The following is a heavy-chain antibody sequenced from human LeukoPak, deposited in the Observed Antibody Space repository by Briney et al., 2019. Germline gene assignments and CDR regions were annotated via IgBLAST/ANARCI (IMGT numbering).Heavy chain of an antibody. D-gene: IGHD6-13*01. V-gene: IGHV5-51*01. CDR2: LYPGDSDT. J-gene: IGHJ3*02. Sequence: GESLKISCKSSGYSFTSYWIAWVRQMPGKGLEWMGILYPGDSDTRYSPSFQGQVTISADRSIATAYLQWSSLKASDTAMYYCARLYLPYTSAWYGSAFDIWGQGTMVTVSS. CDR1: GYSFTSYW. CDR3: ARLYLPYTSAWYGSAFDI.